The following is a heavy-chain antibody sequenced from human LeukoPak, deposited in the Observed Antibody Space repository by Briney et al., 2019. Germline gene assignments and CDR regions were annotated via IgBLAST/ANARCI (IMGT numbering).Heavy chain of an antibody. CDR3: AKAYYGEEYYFDY. V-gene: IGHV3-33*06. CDR2: IWDDGSNK. CDR1: GFTFSSYG. Sequence: PGRSLRLSCAAAGFTFSSYGMHWVRQAPGKGLEWVAVIWDDGSNKYYADSVKGRFTISRDNSKNKLYLQMNSMRAEDTAVYYCAKAYYGEEYYFDYWGQGTLVTVSS. D-gene: IGHD4-17*01. J-gene: IGHJ4*02.